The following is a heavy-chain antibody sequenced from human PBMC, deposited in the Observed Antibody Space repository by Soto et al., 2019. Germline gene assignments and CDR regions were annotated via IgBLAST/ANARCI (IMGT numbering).Heavy chain of an antibody. CDR2: IYPGDSDT. CDR3: ARPMVEYLYNVSAYSQ. D-gene: IGHD3-16*01. J-gene: IGHJ3*01. CDR1: GYKFTNFW. V-gene: IGHV5-51*01. Sequence: PGESLKISCTGSGYKFTNFWIGWVRQKPGKGLEWMGIIYPGDSDTRYSPSFQGQVTISADKSINTAYLQWSSLKASDTAMYYCARPMVEYLYNVSAYSQWGQGTMVTVSS.